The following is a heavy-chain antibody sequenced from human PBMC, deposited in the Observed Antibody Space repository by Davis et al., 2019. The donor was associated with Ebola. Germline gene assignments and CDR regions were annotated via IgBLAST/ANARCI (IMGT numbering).Heavy chain of an antibody. J-gene: IGHJ3*01. V-gene: IGHV6-1*01. CDR3: ARAGWLPSDPFDF. D-gene: IGHD3-22*01. CDR2: TYNRARWNY. CDR1: GDSVSSITAA. Sequence: HSQTLSLTCAISGDSVSSITAAWSWIRQSPSRGLEWLGRTYNRARWNYEYAPSVSGRITINADTSKNQFSLRLNFVTPDDTAVYYCARAGWLPSDPFDFWGQGTLVTVSS.